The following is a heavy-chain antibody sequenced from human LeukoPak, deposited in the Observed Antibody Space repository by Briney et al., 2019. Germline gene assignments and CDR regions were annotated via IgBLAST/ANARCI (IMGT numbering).Heavy chain of an antibody. J-gene: IGHJ4*02. CDR2: INHSGST. D-gene: IGHD2-2*01. CDR1: GGSFSGYY. CDR3: ARDGIVVVPAAQGYYFDY. V-gene: IGHV4-34*01. Sequence: PSETLSLTCAVYGGSFSGYYWSWIRQPPGKGLEWIREINHSGSTNYNPSLKSRVTISVDTSKNQFSLKLSSVTAADTAVYYCARDGIVVVPAAQGYYFDYWGQGTLVTVSS.